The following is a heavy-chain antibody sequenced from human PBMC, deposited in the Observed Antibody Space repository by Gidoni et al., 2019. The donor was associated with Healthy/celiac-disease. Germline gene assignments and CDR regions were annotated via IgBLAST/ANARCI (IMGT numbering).Heavy chain of an antibody. J-gene: IGHJ3*02. CDR2: INHSGST. D-gene: IGHD2-15*01. CDR1: GGSFSGYY. CDR3: ARARGVVVAATPDYAFDI. V-gene: IGHV4-34*01. Sequence: QVQLQQWGAGLLKPSETLSLTCAVYGGSFSGYYWSWIRQPPGKGLEWIGEINHSGSTNYNPSLKSRVTISVDTSKNQFSLKLSSVTAADTAVYYCARARGVVVAATPDYAFDIWGQGTMVTVSS.